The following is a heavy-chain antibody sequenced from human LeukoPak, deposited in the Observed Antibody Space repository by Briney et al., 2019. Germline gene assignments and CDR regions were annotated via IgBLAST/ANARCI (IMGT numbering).Heavy chain of an antibody. CDR1: GFTFSSYW. D-gene: IGHD2-2*01. V-gene: IGHV3-7*01. J-gene: IGHJ4*02. CDR3: ARERDCGSASCVSYYFDY. CDR2: IKQDGSEK. Sequence: GGSLRLSCAASGFTFSSYWMSWVRQAPGKGLEWVANIKQDGSEKNYVDSVKGRFTISRDNAKNSLYLQMNSLRAEDTAVYYCARERDCGSASCVSYYFDYWSQGTLVTVSS.